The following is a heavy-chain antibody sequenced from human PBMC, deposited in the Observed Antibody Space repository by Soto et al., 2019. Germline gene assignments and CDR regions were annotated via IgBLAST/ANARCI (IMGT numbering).Heavy chain of an antibody. J-gene: IGHJ4*02. D-gene: IGHD6-19*01. V-gene: IGHV4-59*01. Sequence: SETLSLTCTVSGGSISSYYWSWIRQPPGKGLEWIGYIYYSGSTNYNPSLKSRVTISVDTSKNQFSLKLSSVTAADTAVYYCARVRQWRTIAVAGPFDYWGQGTLVTVSS. CDR1: GGSISSYY. CDR3: ARVRQWRTIAVAGPFDY. CDR2: IYYSGST.